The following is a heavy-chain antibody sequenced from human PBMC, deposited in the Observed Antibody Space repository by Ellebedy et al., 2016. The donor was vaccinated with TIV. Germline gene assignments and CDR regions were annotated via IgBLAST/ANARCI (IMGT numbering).Heavy chain of an antibody. D-gene: IGHD6-6*01. J-gene: IGHJ4*02. V-gene: IGHV3-30*18. CDR1: GFTFSSYW. Sequence: GESLKISCAASGFTFSSYWMHWVRQAPGKGLEWVALLSYDGSIESYADSVKGRFTISRDNSKSTLYLQMNNLRPDDTSFYYCAKSIYSRSSTPFDSWGQGLLVTVSA. CDR2: LSYDGSIE. CDR3: AKSIYSRSSTPFDS.